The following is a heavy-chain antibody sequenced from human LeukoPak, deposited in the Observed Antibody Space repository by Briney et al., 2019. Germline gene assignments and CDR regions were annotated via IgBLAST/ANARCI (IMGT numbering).Heavy chain of an antibody. CDR2: ISAYNGNT. CDR1: GYTFTSYG. J-gene: IGHJ3*02. D-gene: IGHD5-12*01. Sequence: ASVKVSCKASGYTFTSYGISWVRQAPGQGLEWMGWISAYNGNTSYAQKLQGRVTMTRDTSISTAYMELSRLRSDDTAVYYCARFGGGYAHAFDIWGQGTMVTVSS. CDR3: ARFGGGYAHAFDI. V-gene: IGHV1-18*01.